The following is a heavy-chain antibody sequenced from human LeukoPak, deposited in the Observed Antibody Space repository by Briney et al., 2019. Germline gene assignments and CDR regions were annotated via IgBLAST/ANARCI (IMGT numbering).Heavy chain of an antibody. J-gene: IGHJ6*02. CDR2: ISYDGSNK. CDR3: ARDEHIVVVTADDGYYYYGMDV. CDR1: GFTFSSYA. D-gene: IGHD2-21*02. Sequence: GGSLRLSCAASGFTFSSYAMHWVRQAPGKGLEWVAVISYDGSNKYYAGSVKGRFTISRDNSKNTLYLQMNSLRAEDTAVYYCARDEHIVVVTADDGYYYYGMDVWGQGTTVTVSS. V-gene: IGHV3-30-3*01.